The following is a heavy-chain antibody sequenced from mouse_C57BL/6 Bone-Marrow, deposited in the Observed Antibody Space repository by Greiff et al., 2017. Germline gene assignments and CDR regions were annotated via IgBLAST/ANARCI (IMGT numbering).Heavy chain of an antibody. Sequence: EVKLMESGAELVRPGASVKLSCTASGFNIKDDYMHWVKQRPEQGLEWIGWIDPENGDTEYASKFQGKATITADTSSNTAYLQLSSLTSEDTAVYYCTTGAVVAPADWGQGTTLTVSS. V-gene: IGHV14-4*01. D-gene: IGHD1-1*01. CDR1: GFNIKDDY. CDR2: IDPENGDT. J-gene: IGHJ2*01. CDR3: TTGAVVAPAD.